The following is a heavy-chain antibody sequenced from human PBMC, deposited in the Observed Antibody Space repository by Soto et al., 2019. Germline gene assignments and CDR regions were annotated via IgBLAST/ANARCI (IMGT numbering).Heavy chain of an antibody. CDR1: CGSISSGDYY. D-gene: IGHD3-22*01. Sequence: LXLTFTVSCGSISSGDYYWSWIRQPPGKGLEWIGYIYYSGSTYYNPSLKSRVTISVDTSKNQFSLKLSSVTAADTAVYYCARANDYYDSSGYLNFDYWGQGTPVTVSS. J-gene: IGHJ4*02. V-gene: IGHV4-30-4*01. CDR2: IYYSGST. CDR3: ARANDYYDSSGYLNFDY.